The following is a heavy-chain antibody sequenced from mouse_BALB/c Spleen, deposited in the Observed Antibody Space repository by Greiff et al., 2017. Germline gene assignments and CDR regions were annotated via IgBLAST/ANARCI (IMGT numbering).Heavy chain of an antibody. CDR3: VRHGGLRGVYYAMDY. J-gene: IGHJ4*01. D-gene: IGHD2-4*01. CDR2: IRSKSNNYAT. CDR1: GFTFNTYA. Sequence: EVNVVESGGGLVQPKGSLKLSCAASGFTFNTYAMNWVRQAPGKGLEWVARIRSKSNNYATYYADSVKDRFTISRDDSQSMLYLQMNNLKTEDTAMYYCVRHGGLRGVYYAMDYWGQGTSVTVSS. V-gene: IGHV10-1*02.